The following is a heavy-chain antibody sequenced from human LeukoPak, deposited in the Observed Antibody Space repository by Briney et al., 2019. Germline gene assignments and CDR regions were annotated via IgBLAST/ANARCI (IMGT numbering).Heavy chain of an antibody. CDR1: GFIVSNNY. CDR2: ISSRGAT. D-gene: IGHD1-26*01. CDR3: ATRGRSGYYYGMDV. V-gene: IGHV3-66*01. J-gene: IGHJ6*02. Sequence: QSGGSLRLSCAASGFIVSNNYMSWARQAPGKGLEWVSIISSRGATYYTDSVKGRFTISRGNSQNTLYLQMNSLRADDTAVYYCATRGRSGYYYGMDVWGQGTTVTVSS.